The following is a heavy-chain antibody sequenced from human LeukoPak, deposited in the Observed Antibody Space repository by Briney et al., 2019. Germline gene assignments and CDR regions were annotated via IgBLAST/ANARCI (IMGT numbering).Heavy chain of an antibody. J-gene: IGHJ3*02. CDR1: GGSISSYY. CDR2: IYYSGST. D-gene: IGHD3-10*01. Sequence: SETLSLTCTVSGGSISSYYWSWLRQPPGKGLEWIGYIYYSGSTNYNPSLKSRVTISVDTSKNQFSLKLSSVTAADTAVYYCARRGGWFGELLYGDAFDIWGQGTMVTVSS. CDR3: ARRGGWFGELLYGDAFDI. V-gene: IGHV4-59*01.